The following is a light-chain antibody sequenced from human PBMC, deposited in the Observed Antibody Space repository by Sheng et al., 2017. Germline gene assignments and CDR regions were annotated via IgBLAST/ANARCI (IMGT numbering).Light chain of an antibody. CDR1: QSVSRY. V-gene: IGKV3-11*01. Sequence: DIVLTQSPATLSLSPGERATLFCTASQSVSRYLAWYQQKPGQAPRLLIYETSNRATGIPARFSGSGSGTDFTLTIRSLEPEDFAVYYCQQRSLWPPITFGQGTRLEIK. CDR2: ETS. CDR3: QQRSLWPPIT. J-gene: IGKJ5*01.